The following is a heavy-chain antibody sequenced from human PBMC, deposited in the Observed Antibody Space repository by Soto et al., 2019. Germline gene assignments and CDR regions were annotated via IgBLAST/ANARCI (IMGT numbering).Heavy chain of an antibody. J-gene: IGHJ1*01. V-gene: IGHV3-23*01. Sequence: PGGSLRLSCAASGFTFSSYAMSWVRQAPGKGLEWVSAISGSGGSTYYADSVKGRFTISRDNSKNTLYLQMNSLRAEDTAVYYCAKGPPPYGDLTIAEYFQHWGQGTLVTVSS. D-gene: IGHD4-17*01. CDR1: GFTFSSYA. CDR2: ISGSGGST. CDR3: AKGPPPYGDLTIAEYFQH.